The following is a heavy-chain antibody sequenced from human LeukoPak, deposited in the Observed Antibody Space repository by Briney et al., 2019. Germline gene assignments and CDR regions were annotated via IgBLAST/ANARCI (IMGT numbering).Heavy chain of an antibody. Sequence: SSETLSLTCAVYGGSFSGYYWSWIRQPPGKGLEWIGEINHSGSTNYNPSLKSRVTISVDTSKNQFSLKLSSVTAADTAVYYCARVLITMVGGVIKNWCDPGGQETLVTVS. D-gene: IGHD3-10*01. CDR1: GGSFSGYY. CDR2: INHSGST. J-gene: IGHJ5*02. V-gene: IGHV4-34*01. CDR3: ARVLITMVGGVIKNWCDP.